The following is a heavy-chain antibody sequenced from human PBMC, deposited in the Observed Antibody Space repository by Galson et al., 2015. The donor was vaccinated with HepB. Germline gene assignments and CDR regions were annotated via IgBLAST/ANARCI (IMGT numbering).Heavy chain of an antibody. CDR1: GYTFNKYG. D-gene: IGHD1-1*01. Sequence: SVKVSCKASGYTFNKYGFSWVRQAPGQGLEWMGWISGYNGDTNLAQKFQGRVTLITDTSTTTSYMDLRSLKSDDTAVYYCARDTVQTGFTGNMIFDFWGQGTLVTVSS. CDR2: ISGYNGDT. J-gene: IGHJ4*01. CDR3: ARDTVQTGFTGNMIFDF. V-gene: IGHV1-18*01.